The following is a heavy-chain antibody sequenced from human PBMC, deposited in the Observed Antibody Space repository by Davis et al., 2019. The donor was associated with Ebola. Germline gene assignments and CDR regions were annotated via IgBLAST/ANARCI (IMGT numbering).Heavy chain of an antibody. Sequence: GGSLRLSCAVSGFTFSSYAMHWVRQAPGKGLEWVAVISYDGSNKYYADSVKGRFTISRDNSKNTLYLQMNSLRAEDTAVYYCARRTPMDYWGQGTLVTVSS. CDR3: ARRTPMDY. J-gene: IGHJ4*02. V-gene: IGHV3-30-3*01. CDR1: GFTFSSYA. CDR2: ISYDGSNK.